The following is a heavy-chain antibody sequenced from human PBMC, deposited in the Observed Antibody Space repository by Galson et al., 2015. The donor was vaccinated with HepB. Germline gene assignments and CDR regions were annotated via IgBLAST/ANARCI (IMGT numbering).Heavy chain of an antibody. D-gene: IGHD3-10*01. J-gene: IGHJ3*02. CDR2: IKSKTDGGTT. Sequence: SLRLSCAASGFTFSNAWMSWVRQAPGKGLEWVGRIKSKTDGGTTDYAAPVKGRFTISRDDSKNTLYLQMNSLKTEDTAVYYCTTVSYYYGSRRGDAFDIWGQGTMVTVSS. CDR3: TTVSYYYGSRRGDAFDI. CDR1: GFTFSNAW. V-gene: IGHV3-15*01.